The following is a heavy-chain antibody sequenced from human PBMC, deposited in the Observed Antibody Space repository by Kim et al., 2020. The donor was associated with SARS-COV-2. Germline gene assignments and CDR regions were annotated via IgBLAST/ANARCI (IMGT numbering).Heavy chain of an antibody. CDR3: ARDLMITFGGVINYYYGMDV. D-gene: IGHD3-16*01. CDR2: IIPIFGTA. V-gene: IGHV1-69*13. Sequence: SVKVSCKASGGTFSSYAISWVRQAPGQGLEWMGGIIPIFGTANYAQKFQGRVTITADESTSTAYMELSSLRSEDTAVYYCARDLMITFGGVINYYYGMDVWGQGTTVTVSS. J-gene: IGHJ6*02. CDR1: GGTFSSYA.